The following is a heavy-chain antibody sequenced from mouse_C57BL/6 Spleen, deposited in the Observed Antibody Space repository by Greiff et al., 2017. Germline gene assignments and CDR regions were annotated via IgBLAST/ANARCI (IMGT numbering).Heavy chain of an antibody. CDR3: ARSGNYLYYAMDY. V-gene: IGHV1-19*01. D-gene: IGHD2-1*01. Sequence: EVQLQESGPVLVKPGASVKMSCKASGYTFTDYYMNWVKQSHGKSLEWIGVINPYNGGTSYNQKFKGKATLTVDKSSSTAYMELNSLTSEDSAVDYCARSGNYLYYAMDYWGQGTSVTVSS. CDR1: GYTFTDYY. CDR2: INPYNGGT. J-gene: IGHJ4*01.